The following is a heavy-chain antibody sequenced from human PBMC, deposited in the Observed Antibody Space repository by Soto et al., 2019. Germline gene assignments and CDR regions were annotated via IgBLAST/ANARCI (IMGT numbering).Heavy chain of an antibody. CDR1: GYTFTSYG. CDR2: ISAYNGNT. J-gene: IGHJ4*02. CDR3: ARMMTGYCSGGSCFDY. V-gene: IGHV1-18*01. Sequence: ASVKVSCKASGYTFTSYGISWVRQAPGQGLEWMGWISAYNGNTNYAQKLQGRVTMTTDTSTSTAYMELRSLRSDDTAVYYCARMMTGYCSGGSCFDYRGQRTPVTVSS. D-gene: IGHD2-15*01.